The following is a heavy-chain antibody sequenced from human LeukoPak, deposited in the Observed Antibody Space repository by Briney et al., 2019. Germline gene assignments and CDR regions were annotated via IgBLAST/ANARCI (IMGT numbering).Heavy chain of an antibody. V-gene: IGHV3-33*01. Sequence: PGRSLRLSCAASGFTFSSYGMHWVRQAPGKGLEWVAVIWYDGSNKYYADSVKGRFTISRDNSKNTLYLQMNSLRAEDTAVYYCASWPDYYDSSGYTPRLDYWGQGTLVTVSS. CDR2: IWYDGSNK. J-gene: IGHJ4*02. CDR1: GFTFSSYG. D-gene: IGHD3-22*01. CDR3: ASWPDYYDSSGYTPRLDY.